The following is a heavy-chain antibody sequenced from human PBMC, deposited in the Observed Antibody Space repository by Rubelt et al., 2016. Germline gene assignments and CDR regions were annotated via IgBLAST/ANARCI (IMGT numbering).Heavy chain of an antibody. CDR2: ISGDGGST. J-gene: IGHJ4*02. D-gene: IGHD4-17*01. Sequence: EVQLVESGGGLVQPGGSLRLSCAASGFTFSSYAMSWVRQAPGKGPEWVSSISGDGGSTHYADSVKGRFTISRDNAKRTLYLQMNSLGAEDTAVYYCAREGSVTFDYWGRGTLVTVSS. CDR1: GFTFSSYA. V-gene: IGHV3-23*04. CDR3: AREGSVTFDY.